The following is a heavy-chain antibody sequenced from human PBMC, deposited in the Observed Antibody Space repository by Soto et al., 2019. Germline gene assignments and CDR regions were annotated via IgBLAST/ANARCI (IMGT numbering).Heavy chain of an antibody. CDR3: ARESAAASTGYYYGMDV. D-gene: IGHD6-13*01. CDR1: GFTFNGYP. CDR2: ISYDGSHN. Sequence: QVQLVESGGGVVQPGRSLRLSCAASGFTFNGYPMHWVRQAPGKGLEWVAVISYDGSHNYYADSVKGRFTISRDNFXKXSYLQMRGLRADDTALYYCARESAAASTGYYYGMDVWGQGTTVAVSS. J-gene: IGHJ6*02. V-gene: IGHV3-30-3*01.